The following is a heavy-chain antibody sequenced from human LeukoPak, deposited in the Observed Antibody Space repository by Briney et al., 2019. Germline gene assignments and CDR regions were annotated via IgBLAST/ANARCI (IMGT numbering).Heavy chain of an antibody. CDR3: ARDPPPSSWFPFRDRKTYYYYYMDV. J-gene: IGHJ6*03. CDR2: INAGNGNT. Sequence: ASVKVSCKASGYTFTSYAMHWVRQAPGQRLEWMGWINAGNGNTKYSQEIQGRVTITRDTSTSTAYMELRSLRSDDTAVYYCARDPPPSSWFPFRDRKTYYYYYMDVWGKGTTVTVSS. V-gene: IGHV1-3*01. CDR1: GYTFTSYA. D-gene: IGHD6-13*01.